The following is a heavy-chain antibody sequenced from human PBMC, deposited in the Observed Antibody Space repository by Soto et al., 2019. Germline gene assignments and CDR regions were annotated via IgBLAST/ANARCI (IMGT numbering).Heavy chain of an antibody. CDR1: CDTFTNFG. CDR3: ARVLRGVVNWFDP. CDR2: IATYNSNK. Sequence: SVKVSCKTSCDTFTNFGLSWVRQAPGQGLEWMGWIATYNSNKNYAQKFQGRLTLTTDTSTSTGYMELKSLEYDDTAVYYCARVLRGVVNWFDPWGQGTLVTVSS. D-gene: IGHD3-10*01. J-gene: IGHJ5*02. V-gene: IGHV1-18*01.